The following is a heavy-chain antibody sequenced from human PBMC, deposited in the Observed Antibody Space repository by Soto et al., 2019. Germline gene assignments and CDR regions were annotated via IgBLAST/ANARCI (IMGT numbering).Heavy chain of an antibody. CDR2: IKSKTDGGTI. CDR3: SSPRHSGKSVDY. V-gene: IGHV3-15*07. D-gene: IGHD3-10*01. CDR1: DFAFSNYW. J-gene: IGHJ4*02. Sequence: EVQLVEPGGGLFKPGGSLRLTCVASDFAFSNYWMHWFRQAPGKGLEWVGRIKSKTDGGTIDYAAPVEGRFTISRDDSRDTLYLQMNSLKTEDTSVYYCSSPRHSGKSVDYWGQGTLVTVSS.